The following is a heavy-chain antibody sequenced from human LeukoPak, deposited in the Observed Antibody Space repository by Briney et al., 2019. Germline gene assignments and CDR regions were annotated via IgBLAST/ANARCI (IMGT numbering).Heavy chain of an antibody. D-gene: IGHD6-19*01. CDR1: GYTFTSYG. J-gene: IGHJ4*02. Sequence: ASVKVSCKASGYTFTSYGISWVRQAPGQGLEWMGWISAYNGNTNYAQKLQGRVTMTTDTSTSTAYMELRSLRSDDTAVYYCARDRFSSGYLYYFDYWGQGTLVTVSS. CDR3: ARDRFSSGYLYYFDY. CDR2: ISAYNGNT. V-gene: IGHV1-18*01.